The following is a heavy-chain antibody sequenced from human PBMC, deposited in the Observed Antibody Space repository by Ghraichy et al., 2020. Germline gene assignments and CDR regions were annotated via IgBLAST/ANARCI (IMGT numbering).Heavy chain of an antibody. V-gene: IGHV4-39*01. CDR1: GGSIGNINYY. CDR2: IYYSGTT. D-gene: IGHD1-20*01. Sequence: SETLSLTCTVSGGSIGNINYYWGWIRQPPGKGLEWIGSIYYSGTTFYNPSLKSQVTISVDTSKNLFSLNLSSVTAADPAVYYCARRVTGGNYFDYWGQGTLVTVSS. J-gene: IGHJ4*02. CDR3: ARRVTGGNYFDY.